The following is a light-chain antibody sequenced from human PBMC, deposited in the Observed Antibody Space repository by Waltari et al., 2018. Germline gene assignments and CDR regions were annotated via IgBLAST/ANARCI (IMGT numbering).Light chain of an antibody. J-gene: IGLJ3*02. CDR2: KDS. V-gene: IGLV3-27*01. Sequence: SYELTQPSSVSVSPGQTARITCPGDVLAKKYARWFQQKTGQAPVLVIYKDSERPSGIPGRFSGSSAGTTVTLTISGAQVEDEADYYCYSAADNNRVFGGGTKLTVL. CDR3: YSAADNNRV. CDR1: VLAKKY.